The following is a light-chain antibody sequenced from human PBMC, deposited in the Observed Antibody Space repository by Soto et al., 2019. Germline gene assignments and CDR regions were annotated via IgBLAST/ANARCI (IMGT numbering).Light chain of an antibody. CDR1: SSDVGGYNY. V-gene: IGLV2-11*01. CDR3: SSYAGNYVYV. CDR2: DVS. Sequence: QSALTQPRSVSGSPGQSVTIPCTETSSDVGGYNYVSWYQRHAGKGPKLIIYDVSERPSGVPDRFSASTSGNTASLTISGLQAEDEADYYCSSYAGNYVYVFGSGTKVTVL. J-gene: IGLJ1*01.